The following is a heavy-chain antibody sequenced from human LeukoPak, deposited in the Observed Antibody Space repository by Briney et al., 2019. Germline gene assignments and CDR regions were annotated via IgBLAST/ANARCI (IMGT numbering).Heavy chain of an antibody. V-gene: IGHV1-58*01. D-gene: IGHD3-22*01. CDR2: IFVGSGNI. CDR1: GFTFTNSA. CDR3: ATTAYFDKDYYMYV. Sequence: SVKVSCKASGFTFTNSAVQWVRQARGQRLEWIGWIFVGSGNINYAEKFQERVTITRDMSTRTAYMELSSLRFEDTAVDYCATTAYFDKDYYMYVWGKGTTVIVSS. J-gene: IGHJ6*03.